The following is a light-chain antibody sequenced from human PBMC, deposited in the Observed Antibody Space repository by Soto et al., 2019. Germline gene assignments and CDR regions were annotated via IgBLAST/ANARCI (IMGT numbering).Light chain of an antibody. CDR1: QSINVW. CDR3: QQYNSYPWT. Sequence: DSQMTQSPSTLSASVGDRVSITCRASQSINVWLAWYQQRPGKAPKLLIYKASSLESGVPSRFSGSGCGTEFTLTITSMQPDDFATYYCQQYNSYPWTFGQGTKVEIK. CDR2: KAS. J-gene: IGKJ1*01. V-gene: IGKV1-5*03.